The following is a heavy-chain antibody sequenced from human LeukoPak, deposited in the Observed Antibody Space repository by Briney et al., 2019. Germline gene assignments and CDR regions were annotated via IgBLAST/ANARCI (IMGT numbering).Heavy chain of an antibody. D-gene: IGHD4-11*01. CDR2: IKSKTDGGTT. CDR3: TTEDDYSNYCDY. CDR1: GFTFSTYW. J-gene: IGHJ4*02. Sequence: GGSLRLSCAASGFTFSTYWMSWVRQAPGKGLEWVGRIKSKTDGGTTDYAAPVKGRFTISRDDSKNTLYLQMNSLKTEDTAVYYCTTEDDYSNYCDYWGQGTLVTVSS. V-gene: IGHV3-15*01.